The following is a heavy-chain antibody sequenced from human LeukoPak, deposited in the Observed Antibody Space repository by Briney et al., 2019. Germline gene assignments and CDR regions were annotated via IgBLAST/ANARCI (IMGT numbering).Heavy chain of an antibody. J-gene: IGHJ4*02. Sequence: ASVKVSCKASGYTFTSYGISWVRQAPGQGLEWMGWISAYNGNTNYAQKFQGRVTMTTDTSTSTAYMELRSLRSDDTAVYYCAASMGAVAGIVSRQAFDYWGQGTLVTVSS. CDR3: AASMGAVAGIVSRQAFDY. V-gene: IGHV1-18*01. D-gene: IGHD6-19*01. CDR1: GYTFTSYG. CDR2: ISAYNGNT.